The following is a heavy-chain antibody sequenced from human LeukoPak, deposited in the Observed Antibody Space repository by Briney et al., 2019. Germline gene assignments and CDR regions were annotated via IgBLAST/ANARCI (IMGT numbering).Heavy chain of an antibody. D-gene: IGHD6-19*01. CDR2: ISSTGAYK. V-gene: IGHV3-21*01. CDR3: ARSSGWFEGDS. J-gene: IGHJ4*02. Sequence: GGSLRLSCAASGFTFSGYSMNWVRQAPGKGLEWVSSISSTGAYKYYAGSVDGRFTISRDNADNSLYLQMNSLRAGDTAVYYCARSSGWFEGDSWGQGTLVTVSS. CDR1: GFTFSGYS.